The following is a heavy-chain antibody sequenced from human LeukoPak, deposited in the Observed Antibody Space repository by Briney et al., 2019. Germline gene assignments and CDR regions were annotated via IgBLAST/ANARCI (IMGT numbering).Heavy chain of an antibody. J-gene: IGHJ4*02. CDR1: GFTFSTYG. V-gene: IGHV3-33*01. D-gene: IGHD4-23*01. CDR2: IWYNGNNK. CDR3: AREEGADGTSGINS. Sequence: QPGRSLRLSCAASGFTFSTYGMHWVRQAPGKGLEWVSDIWYNGNNKYYADSVKGRFTISRDNSKKTVYLQMNSLRVEDTAVYYCAREEGADGTSGINSWGQGTLVIVSS.